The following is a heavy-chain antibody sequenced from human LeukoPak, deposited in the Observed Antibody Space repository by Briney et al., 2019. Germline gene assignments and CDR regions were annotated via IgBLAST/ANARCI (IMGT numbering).Heavy chain of an antibody. CDR2: INPNSGGT. CDR1: GYTFTGYY. Sequence: WASVKVSCKASGYTFTGYYMHWVRQAPGQGLEWMGRINPNSGGTNYAQKFQGRATMTRDTSISTAYMELSRLRSDDTAVYYCASSPLTAAGPFDYWGQGTLVTVSS. CDR3: ASSPLTAAGPFDY. J-gene: IGHJ4*02. V-gene: IGHV1-2*06. D-gene: IGHD6-25*01.